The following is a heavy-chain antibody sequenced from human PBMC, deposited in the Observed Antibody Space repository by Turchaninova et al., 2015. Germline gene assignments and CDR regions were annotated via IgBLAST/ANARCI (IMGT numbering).Heavy chain of an antibody. J-gene: IGHJ4*02. D-gene: IGHD1-26*01. CDR3: ARGRYSGSQQVDY. V-gene: IGHV1-69*01. CDR2: IIPIFGTA. CDR1: GGPFRSYS. Sequence: QVQLLQSGAEGSVAGRMGKFACKAVGGPFRSYSIGWARQAPGKGLEWMGGIIPIFGTANYAQKFQGRVTITADESTSTAYMELSSLRSEDTAVYYCARGRYSGSQQVDYWGQGTLVTVSS.